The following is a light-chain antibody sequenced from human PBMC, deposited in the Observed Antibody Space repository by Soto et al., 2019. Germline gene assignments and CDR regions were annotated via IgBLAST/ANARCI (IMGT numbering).Light chain of an antibody. Sequence: DIVLTQSPGTLSLSPGERATLSCRASQSLTSYSLAWYQQKPGQAPRLLFYGASSRATGIPARFSASGSGTDFTLTISRLEPEDFAVYYCQQYGSTPPLTFAGGTKGDIK. CDR1: QSLTSYS. CDR2: GAS. J-gene: IGKJ4*01. CDR3: QQYGSTPPLT. V-gene: IGKV3-20*01.